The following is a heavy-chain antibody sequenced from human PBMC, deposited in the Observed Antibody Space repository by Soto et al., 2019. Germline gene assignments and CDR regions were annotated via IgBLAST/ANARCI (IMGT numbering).Heavy chain of an antibody. D-gene: IGHD3-10*01. J-gene: IGHJ4*02. Sequence: EEQLLASGGGLVHPGGSLRLSCAASGLTFTSYAMSWVRQAPGKGLEWVSGLSGSGGTTYYADSVKGRFTISRDNSKNTLYLQMDSLRAEDTAVYYCAKDRRISMVRGYYFEYWGQGTLVTVSS. CDR2: LSGSGGTT. CDR3: AKDRRISMVRGYYFEY. CDR1: GLTFTSYA. V-gene: IGHV3-23*01.